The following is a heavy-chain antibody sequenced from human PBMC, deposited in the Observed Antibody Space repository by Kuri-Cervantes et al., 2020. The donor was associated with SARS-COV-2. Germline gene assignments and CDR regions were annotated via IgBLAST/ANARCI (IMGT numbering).Heavy chain of an antibody. Sequence: ASVKVSCKTSGYTFSSYYMHWVRQAPGQGLEWMGVINPSGGSTSYSQKFQGRVTLTRDTSTNTFYMELSSLRSDDTAAYYCAKDGFVGGLGSPGRAYFQHWARAPWSPSPQ. J-gene: IGHJ1*01. CDR2: INPSGGST. D-gene: IGHD2-15*01. CDR1: GYTFSSYY. CDR3: AKDGFVGGLGSPGRAYFQH. V-gene: IGHV1-46*01.